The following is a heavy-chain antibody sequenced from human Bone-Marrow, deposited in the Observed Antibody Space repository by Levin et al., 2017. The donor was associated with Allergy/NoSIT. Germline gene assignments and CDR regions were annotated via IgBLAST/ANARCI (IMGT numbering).Heavy chain of an antibody. J-gene: IGHJ4*02. CDR2: VNQGESVK. CDR3: ARLDLRWPPIAIDS. D-gene: IGHD4-23*01. CDR1: GFTFSNYW. Sequence: QPGGSLRLSCGVSGFTFSNYWMTWVRRAPGKGLEWVANVNQGESVKYYVDSVKGRFTISRDNVKNSLFLQMDSLRAEDTAVYFCARLDLRWPPIAIDSWGQGTLVTVSS. V-gene: IGHV3-7*01.